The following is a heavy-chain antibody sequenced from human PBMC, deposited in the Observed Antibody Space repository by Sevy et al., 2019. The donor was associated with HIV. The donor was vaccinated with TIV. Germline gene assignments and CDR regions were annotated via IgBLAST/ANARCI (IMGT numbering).Heavy chain of an antibody. CDR3: ASAYYYDAFDI. CDR1: GFTVSSNY. V-gene: IGHV3-53*01. D-gene: IGHD3-10*01. J-gene: IGHJ3*02. Sequence: GGSLRLSCAASGFTVSSNYMSWVRQAPGKGLEWVSVIYSGGSTYYADSVKGRFTISRDNSKNTLYLQMNSLRAEDTAVYYRASAYYYDAFDIWGQGTMVTVSS. CDR2: IYSGGST.